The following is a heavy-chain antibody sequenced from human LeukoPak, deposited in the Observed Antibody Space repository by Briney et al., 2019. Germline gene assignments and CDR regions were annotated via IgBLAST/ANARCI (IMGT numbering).Heavy chain of an antibody. CDR2: TYYGSKWYN. V-gene: IGHV6-1*01. CDR1: GDSVSSNSAA. J-gene: IGHJ6*03. D-gene: IGHD5-18*01. CDR3: ARDSGYSYGHNYYYMDV. Sequence: SQTLSLTCAISGDSVSSNSAAWNWIRQSPSRGLEWLGRTYYGSKWYNDYAVSVKSRITINPDTSKNQFSLQLNSVTPEDTAVYYCARDSGYSYGHNYYYMDVWGKGTTVTVSS.